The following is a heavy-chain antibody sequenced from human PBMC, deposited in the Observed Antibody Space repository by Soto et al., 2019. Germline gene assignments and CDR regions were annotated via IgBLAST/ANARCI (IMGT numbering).Heavy chain of an antibody. D-gene: IGHD6-6*01. CDR2: IDWDDDK. CDR3: ARTYSSSKVYWFDP. J-gene: IGHJ5*02. V-gene: IGHV2-70*01. Sequence: TLVNPTQTLTLTCTFSGFSLSTSGMCVSWIRQPPGKALEWLALIDWDDDKYYSTSLKTRLTISKDTSKNQVVLTMTNMDPVDTATYYCARTYSSSKVYWFDPWGQGTLVTVSS. CDR1: GFSLSTSGMC.